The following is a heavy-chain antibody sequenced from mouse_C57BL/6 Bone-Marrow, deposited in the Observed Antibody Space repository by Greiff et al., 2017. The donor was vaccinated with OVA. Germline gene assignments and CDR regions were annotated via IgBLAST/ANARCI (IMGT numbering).Heavy chain of an antibody. J-gene: IGHJ3*01. CDR2: INPNNGGT. CDR3: ARPPYGNYVEFAY. CDR1: GYTFTDYN. V-gene: IGHV1-18*01. Sequence: VQLQQSGPELVKPGASVKIPCKASGYTFTDYNMDWVKQSHGKSLEWIGDINPNNGGTIYNQKFKGKATLTVDKSSSTAYMELRSLTSEDTAVYYCARPPYGNYVEFAYWGQGTLVTVSA. D-gene: IGHD2-10*02.